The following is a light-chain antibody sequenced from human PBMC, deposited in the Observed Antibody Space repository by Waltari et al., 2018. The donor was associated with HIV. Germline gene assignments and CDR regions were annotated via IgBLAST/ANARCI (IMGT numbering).Light chain of an antibody. V-gene: IGLV1-47*01. J-gene: IGLJ3*02. CDR3: AAFDDNLSGWV. CDR1: NSNIRNHY. CDR2: KNS. Sequence: QSVLTQPPSASGTPGQRVTISCSGGNSNIRNHYLYWYQQFPGTAPRLLIYKNSQRPSGVPDRFSGSKSGTSAALAISGLRSEDEAHYYCAAFDDNLSGWVFGGGTKLTVL.